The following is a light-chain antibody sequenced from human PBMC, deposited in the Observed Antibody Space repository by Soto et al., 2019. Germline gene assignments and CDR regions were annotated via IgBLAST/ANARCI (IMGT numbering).Light chain of an antibody. Sequence: QSVLTQPASVSGSPGQSITISCTGTNSDVGGYNYVSWYQQHPGKAPELMIYEVSHRPSGVSNCFSGSKSDNTASLTISGLQAEDEADYYCSSYTSISTLYVFGTGTKGTVL. V-gene: IGLV2-14*01. CDR1: NSDVGGYNY. J-gene: IGLJ1*01. CDR2: EVS. CDR3: SSYTSISTLYV.